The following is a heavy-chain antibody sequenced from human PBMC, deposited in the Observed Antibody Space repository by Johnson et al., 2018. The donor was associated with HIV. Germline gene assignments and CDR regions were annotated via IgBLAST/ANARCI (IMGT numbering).Heavy chain of an antibody. V-gene: IGHV3-20*04. Sequence: VQLVESGGGLVQPGGSLRLSCAASGFTVSSNYMNWVRQAPGKGLEWVSGIDWNGGRHGYVDSVKGRFTISRDNAKNSLYLQMNSLRAEDTAVYYCARAGYSSGWYERAFDIWGQGTMVTVSS. D-gene: IGHD6-19*01. CDR3: ARAGYSSGWYERAFDI. CDR2: IDWNGGRH. CDR1: GFTVSSNY. J-gene: IGHJ3*02.